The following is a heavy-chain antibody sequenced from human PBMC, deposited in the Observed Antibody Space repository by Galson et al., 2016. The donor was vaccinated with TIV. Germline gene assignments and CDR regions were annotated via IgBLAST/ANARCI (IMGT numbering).Heavy chain of an antibody. D-gene: IGHD3-16*01. CDR2: INPDNGDT. V-gene: IGHV1-3*01. J-gene: IGHJ4*02. CDR1: GYTFITHA. CDR3: ARDRGGSGDFDY. Sequence: SCKASGYTFITHAIHWVRQAPGQRPQWMGWINPDNGDTEYSQKLLGRVTITRNTSASTAYMELSSLRYEDTAIYYCARDRGGSGDFDYWGQGSLVTGSS.